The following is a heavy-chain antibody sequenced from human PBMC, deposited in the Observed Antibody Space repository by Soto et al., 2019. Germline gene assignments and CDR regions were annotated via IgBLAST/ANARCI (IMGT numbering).Heavy chain of an antibody. D-gene: IGHD6-19*01. V-gene: IGHV1-46*03. CDR1: GYTFTSYF. Sequence: ASVKVSCKASGYTFTSYFMHWVRQAPGQGLEWMGILNPNGGSTTHAQKFQGRVTMTRDTSTSTVYMELSSLRSEDTAVYYCSGAVARNIALDIWGQGKRSPSPQ. CDR3: SGAVARNIALDI. J-gene: IGHJ3*02. CDR2: LNPNGGST.